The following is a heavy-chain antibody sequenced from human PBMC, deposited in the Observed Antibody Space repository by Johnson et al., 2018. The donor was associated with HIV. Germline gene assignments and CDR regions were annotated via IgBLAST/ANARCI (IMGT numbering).Heavy chain of an antibody. Sequence: VQLVESGGGVVQPGGSLRLSCAASGFTFSSYGMHWVRQAPGKGLEWVSYISSSGSTIYYADSVKGRFTISRDNAKNSLYLQMNSLRVEDTALYYCARPADYGDYSRDAFDIWDQGTMVTVSS. J-gene: IGHJ3*02. CDR3: ARPADYGDYSRDAFDI. CDR2: ISSSGSTI. V-gene: IGHV3-48*04. CDR1: GFTFSSYG. D-gene: IGHD4-17*01.